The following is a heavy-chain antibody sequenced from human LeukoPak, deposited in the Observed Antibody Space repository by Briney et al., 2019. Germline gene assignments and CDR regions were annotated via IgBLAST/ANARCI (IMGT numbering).Heavy chain of an antibody. CDR1: GYTFTSYG. CDR2: ISAYNGNT. CDR3: AREGYYDSSGYPPHFGY. D-gene: IGHD3-22*01. V-gene: IGHV1-18*01. J-gene: IGHJ4*02. Sequence: ASVKVSCKASGYTFTSYGISWVRQAPGQGLEWMGWISAYNGNTNYARKLQGRVTMTTDTSTSTAYMELRSLRSDDTAVYYCAREGYYDSSGYPPHFGYWGQGTLVTVSS.